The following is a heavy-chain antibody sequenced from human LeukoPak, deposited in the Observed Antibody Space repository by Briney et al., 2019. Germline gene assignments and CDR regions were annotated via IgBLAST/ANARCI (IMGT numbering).Heavy chain of an antibody. D-gene: IGHD3-10*01. Sequence: GGSLRLSCAASGFTFSTYSMNWVRQAPGKGLDWVSYISTSSSTIYYADSVKGRFTISRDNAKNSLSLEMNSLRAEDTAVYYCARDLGRNYGSGAIGGYWGQGTLVTVSS. CDR2: ISTSSSTI. J-gene: IGHJ4*02. CDR1: GFTFSTYS. V-gene: IGHV3-48*04. CDR3: ARDLGRNYGSGAIGGY.